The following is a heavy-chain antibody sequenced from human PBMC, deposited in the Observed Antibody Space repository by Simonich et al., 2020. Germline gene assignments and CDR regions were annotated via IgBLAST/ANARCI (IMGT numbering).Heavy chain of an antibody. CDR2: ISSSSSYI. CDR3: ARANERDY. J-gene: IGHJ4*02. D-gene: IGHD1-1*01. CDR1: VFTFSSYS. V-gene: IGHV3-21*01. Sequence: EVQLVESGGGLVKPGGSLRLSCAASVFTFSSYSMNWVRQAPGKGLEWVSAISSSSSYIYDADSVKGRFTISRDNAKNSLYLQMNSLRAEDTAVYYCARANERDYWGQGTLVTVSS.